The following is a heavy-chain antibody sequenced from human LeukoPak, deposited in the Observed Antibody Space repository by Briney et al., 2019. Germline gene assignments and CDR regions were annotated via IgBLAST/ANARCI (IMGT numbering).Heavy chain of an antibody. CDR2: INPNSGGT. J-gene: IGHJ4*02. CDR3: AREKEDDSSAQGNFDY. CDR1: GYTFTGYY. V-gene: IGHV1-2*02. Sequence: ASVKVSCKASGYTFTGYYMHWVRQAPGQGLEWMGWINPNSGGTNYAQKFQGRDTMTRDTSISTAYMELSRLRSDDTAVYYCAREKEDDSSAQGNFDYWGQGTLVTVSS. D-gene: IGHD3-22*01.